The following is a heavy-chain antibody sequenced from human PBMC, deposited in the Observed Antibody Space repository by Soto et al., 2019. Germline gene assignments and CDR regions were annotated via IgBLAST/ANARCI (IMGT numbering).Heavy chain of an antibody. CDR1: GYTLTELS. V-gene: IGHV1-24*01. CDR3: ATGDYSNYLLDY. Sequence: ASVKVSCKVSGYTLTELSMHWVRQAPGKGLEWMGGFDPGDGETIYAQKFQGRVTMTEDTSTDTAYMELSSLRSEDTAVYYCATGDYSNYLLDYWGQGTLVTVSS. J-gene: IGHJ4*02. CDR2: FDPGDGET. D-gene: IGHD4-4*01.